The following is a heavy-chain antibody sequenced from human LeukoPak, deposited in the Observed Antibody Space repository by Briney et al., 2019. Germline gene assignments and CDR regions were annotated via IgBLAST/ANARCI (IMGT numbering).Heavy chain of an antibody. CDR2: IKKDGFFS. J-gene: IGHJ4*02. CDR3: ATDLDYTFDY. CDR1: GFPFRVRW. Sequence: GGSLRLSCTASGFPFRVRWMHWVRQAPGKGLVWISLIKKDGFFSTYADSVKGRFTISRDDAKNTLYLQMDSLRADDTAVYYCATDLDYTFDYWGRGTLVTVSS. V-gene: IGHV3-74*03. D-gene: IGHD4-11*01.